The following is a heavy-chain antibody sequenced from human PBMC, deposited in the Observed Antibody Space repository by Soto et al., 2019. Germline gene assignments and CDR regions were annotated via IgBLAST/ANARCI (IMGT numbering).Heavy chain of an antibody. Sequence: EVQLVQSGAEVKKPGESLMISCKASGYSFSDYWIGWVRQMPGRGLEWMGIIYPGDSDTRYSASFQGQVTISADKSISTTFLQWSSLKASDTAMYYCASRGQYCGTDTCRFDPWGQGTLVTVSS. CDR1: GYSFSDYW. J-gene: IGHJ5*02. CDR3: ASRGQYCGTDTCRFDP. V-gene: IGHV5-51*01. CDR2: IYPGDSDT. D-gene: IGHD2-21*01.